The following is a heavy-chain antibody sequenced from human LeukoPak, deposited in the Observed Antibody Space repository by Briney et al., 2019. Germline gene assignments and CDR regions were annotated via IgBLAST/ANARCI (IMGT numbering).Heavy chain of an antibody. V-gene: IGHV1-3*01. CDR2: INAGNGNI. J-gene: IGHJ6*02. CDR1: GHTSTTYA. CDR3: ARAVLSGQTIDYYYYYGMDV. Sequence: ASVKVSCKASGHTSTTYAIHWVRQAPGQGLEWMGWINAGNGNIKYSQKLQGRVTITGDTSASTAYMELSSLRSEDTAVYYCARAVLSGQTIDYYYYYGMDVWGQGTTVTVSS. D-gene: IGHD6-19*01.